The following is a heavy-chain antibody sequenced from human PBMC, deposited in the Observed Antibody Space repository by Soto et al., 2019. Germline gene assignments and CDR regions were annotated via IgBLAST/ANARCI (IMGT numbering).Heavy chain of an antibody. CDR2: IYYSGST. D-gene: IGHD2-21*02. CDR1: GGSVGGANDY. Sequence: SETLSLTCSVSGGSVGGANDYWGWIRQPPGKGLEWIGSIYYSGSTYYNPSLKSRVTISVDTSKNQFSLKLNSVTAADTAVYYCARDLWGYCGTDCYPLDVWGQGTTVTVSS. V-gene: IGHV4-39*07. J-gene: IGHJ6*02. CDR3: ARDLWGYCGTDCYPLDV.